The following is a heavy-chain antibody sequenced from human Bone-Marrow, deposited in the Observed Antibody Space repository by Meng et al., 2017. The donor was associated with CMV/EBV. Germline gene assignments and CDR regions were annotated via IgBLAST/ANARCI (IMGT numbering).Heavy chain of an antibody. CDR3: AKYVVAAAGPFDY. D-gene: IGHD6-13*01. Sequence: GESLKISCAASGFTFSSYSMNWVRQAPGKGLEWVSSISSSSSYIYYADSVKGRFTISRDNAKNTLYLQMNSLRAEDTAVYYCAKYVVAAAGPFDYWGQGTLVTVSS. J-gene: IGHJ4*02. CDR2: ISSSSSYI. CDR1: GFTFSSYS. V-gene: IGHV3-21*01.